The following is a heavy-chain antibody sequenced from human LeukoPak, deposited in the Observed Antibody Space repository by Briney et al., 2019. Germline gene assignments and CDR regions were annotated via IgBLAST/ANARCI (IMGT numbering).Heavy chain of an antibody. CDR2: ISSSGSTI. Sequence: PGGSLRLSCAASGFTFSSYEMNWVRQAPGRGLEWVSYISSSGSTIYYADSVKGRFTISRDNSKNTLYLQMNSLRAEDTAVYYCAKHYYGGNSPPHYWGQGTLVTVSS. D-gene: IGHD4-23*01. V-gene: IGHV3-48*03. CDR1: GFTFSSYE. CDR3: AKHYYGGNSPPHY. J-gene: IGHJ4*02.